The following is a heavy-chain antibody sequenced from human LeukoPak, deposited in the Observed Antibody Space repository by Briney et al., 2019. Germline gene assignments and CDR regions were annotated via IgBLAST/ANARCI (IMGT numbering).Heavy chain of an antibody. J-gene: IGHJ4*02. Sequence: ASVKVSCKASGYTFTAYYVHWVRQAPGQGLEWMGWIHPKSGDTIYAKKFQGRVTMTRDTSIDTAYMQLNTLTSDDTAIYYCASVTYSDFSEHDYWGQGTLVTVSS. CDR3: ASVTYSDFSEHDY. V-gene: IGHV1-2*02. CDR2: IHPKSGDT. CDR1: GYTFTAYY. D-gene: IGHD3-22*01.